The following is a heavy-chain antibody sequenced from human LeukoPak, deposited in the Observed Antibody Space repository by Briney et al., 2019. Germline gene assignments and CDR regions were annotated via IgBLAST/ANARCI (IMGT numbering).Heavy chain of an antibody. CDR3: ARHIVVVAAGLNWFDP. D-gene: IGHD2-15*01. CDR2: IDPSDSYT. CDR1: GYSFTSYW. Sequence: GESLKISCKGSGYSFTSYWISWVRQMPGKGLEWMGRIDPSDSYTNYSPSFQGHVTISADKSISTAYLQWSSLKASDTAMYYCARHIVVVAAGLNWFDPWCQGTLVTVSS. J-gene: IGHJ5*02. V-gene: IGHV5-10-1*01.